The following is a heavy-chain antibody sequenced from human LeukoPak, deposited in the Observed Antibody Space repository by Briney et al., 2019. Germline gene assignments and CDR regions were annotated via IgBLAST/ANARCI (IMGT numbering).Heavy chain of an antibody. V-gene: IGHV4-31*03. J-gene: IGHJ3*02. CDR1: GGSMSSGGYY. CDR2: IYYSGST. CDR3: ARDGHARPGIDAFNI. Sequence: SQTLSRTCTVSGGSMSSGGYYWSWIRQHPGKGLEWIGYIYYSGSTYYNPSLKSRVTISVDTSKNQFSLKLTSVTAADTAVYYCARDGHARPGIDAFNIWGQGTMVTVSS. D-gene: IGHD6-6*01.